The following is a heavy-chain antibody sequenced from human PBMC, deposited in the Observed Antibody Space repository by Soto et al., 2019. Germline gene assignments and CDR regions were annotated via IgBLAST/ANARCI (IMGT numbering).Heavy chain of an antibody. V-gene: IGHV3-23*01. J-gene: IGHJ5*02. CDR2: ISVTGGAA. Sequence: GGSLRLSCAASGFTFGHSAMSWVRQAPGKGLEWVAAISVTGGAAYYADSVKGRFTISRDNSRNTLFLQMNSLRAEDTAVYYCAKAARSVGWFDPWGLGTLVTVSS. D-gene: IGHD2-15*01. CDR1: GFTFGHSA. CDR3: AKAARSVGWFDP.